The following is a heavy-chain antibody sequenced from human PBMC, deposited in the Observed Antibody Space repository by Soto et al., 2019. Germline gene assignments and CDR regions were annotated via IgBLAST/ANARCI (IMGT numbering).Heavy chain of an antibody. CDR1: GFTFSSYG. CDR2: IWYDGSNK. CDR3: ARTEVVVAAFDY. J-gene: IGHJ4*02. Sequence: QVQLVESGGGVVQPGRSLRLSCAASGFTFSSYGMHWVRQAPGKGLEWVAVIWYDGSNKYYADSVKGRFTISRDNSKNTLYLKMNSQRAEDTAVYYCARTEVVVAAFDYWGQGALVTVSS. V-gene: IGHV3-33*01. D-gene: IGHD2-15*01.